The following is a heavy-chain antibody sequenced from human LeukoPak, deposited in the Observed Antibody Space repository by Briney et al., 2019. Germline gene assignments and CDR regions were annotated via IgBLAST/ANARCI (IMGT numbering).Heavy chain of an antibody. V-gene: IGHV3-23*01. CDR1: GFTSTNCA. CDR3: AKGRDSTSCYDN. Sequence: GGSLRLSCAASGFTSTNCAMSWVRQAPGKGLEWVSAISGSGGGTYYADSVKGRFTISRDNSKNMLFLQMNSLRAEDTAVYYCAKGRDSTSCYDNWGQGTLVTVSS. J-gene: IGHJ4*02. D-gene: IGHD2-2*01. CDR2: ISGSGGGT.